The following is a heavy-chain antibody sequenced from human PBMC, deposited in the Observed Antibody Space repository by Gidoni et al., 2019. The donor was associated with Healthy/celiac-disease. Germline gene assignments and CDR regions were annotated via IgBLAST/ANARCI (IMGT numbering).Heavy chain of an antibody. D-gene: IGHD3-16*01. CDR1: GFTFSSYS. CDR3: ARDGSSWGDYYGMDV. Sequence: EVQLVESGGGLVKPGGSLRLSCAASGFTFSSYSMNWVRQAPGKGLEWVSSISSSSSYIYYADSVKGRFTISRDNAKNSLYLQMNSLRAEDTAVYYCARDGSSWGDYYGMDVWGQGTTVTVSS. CDR2: ISSSSSYI. J-gene: IGHJ6*02. V-gene: IGHV3-21*01.